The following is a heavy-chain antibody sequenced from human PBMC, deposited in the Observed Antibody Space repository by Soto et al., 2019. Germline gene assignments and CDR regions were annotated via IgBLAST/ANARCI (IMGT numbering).Heavy chain of an antibody. J-gene: IGHJ3*02. V-gene: IGHV3-7*03. CDR3: ARGMYYYDSSGYYFGAFDS. CDR2: IKQDGSEK. CDR1: GFTFSSYW. Sequence: EVQLVESGGGLVQPGGSLRLSCAASGFTFSSYWMSWVRQAPGKGLEWVANIKQDGSEKYYVDSVKGRFTISRDNAKNSLYLQMNSLRAEDTAVYYCARGMYYYDSSGYYFGAFDSWGQGTMVTVSS. D-gene: IGHD3-22*01.